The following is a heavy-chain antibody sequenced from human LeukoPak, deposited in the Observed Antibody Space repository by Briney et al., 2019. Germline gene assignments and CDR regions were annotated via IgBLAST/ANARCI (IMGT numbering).Heavy chain of an antibody. CDR1: GFTFSTYW. CDR3: AKDRGRAYYGSSGYYTRFDY. CDR2: ISGSGGST. J-gene: IGHJ4*02. Sequence: GGSLRLSCAASGFTFSTYWMTWVRQAPGKGLEWVSVISGSGGSTYYADSVKGRFTISRDNSKNTQYLQMNSLRAEDTAVYYCAKDRGRAYYGSSGYYTRFDYWGQGTLVTVSS. V-gene: IGHV3-23*01. D-gene: IGHD3-22*01.